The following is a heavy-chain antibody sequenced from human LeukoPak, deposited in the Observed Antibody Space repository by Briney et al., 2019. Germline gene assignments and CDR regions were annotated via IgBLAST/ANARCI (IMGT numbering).Heavy chain of an antibody. J-gene: IGHJ6*03. Sequence: ASVKVSCKASGYTFTSYGISWVRQAPGQGLEWMGWISAYNGNTNYAQKLQGRVTMTTDTSTSTAYMELRSLRSDDTVVYYCARDSVVVTATTDYYYMDVWGKGTTVTVSS. D-gene: IGHD2-21*02. CDR3: ARDSVVVTATTDYYYMDV. V-gene: IGHV1-18*01. CDR2: ISAYNGNT. CDR1: GYTFTSYG.